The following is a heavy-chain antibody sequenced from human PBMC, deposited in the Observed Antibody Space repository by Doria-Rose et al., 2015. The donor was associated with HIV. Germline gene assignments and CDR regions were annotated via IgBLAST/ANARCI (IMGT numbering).Heavy chain of an antibody. D-gene: IGHD6-13*01. Sequence: QVQLVQSGPVLVKPTETLTLTCTVSGVSLSSPGMGVSWIRQPPGKALEWLANILSDDERSYKISLKSRLTISRGTSKSQVVLTMTDMDPVDTATYYCARIKSSRWYHKYYFDFWGQGTLVIVSA. CDR3: ARIKSSRWYHKYYFDF. J-gene: IGHJ4*02. CDR1: GVSLSSPGMG. CDR2: ILSDDER. V-gene: IGHV2-26*01.